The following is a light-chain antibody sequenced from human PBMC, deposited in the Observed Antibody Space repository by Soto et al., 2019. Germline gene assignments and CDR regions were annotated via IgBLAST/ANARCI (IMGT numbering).Light chain of an antibody. CDR1: QTIKYD. CDR3: QQSFITPLT. CDR2: DAT. J-gene: IGKJ1*01. V-gene: IGKV1-39*01. Sequence: NPITQAPSFLASSVGGRVTITCRASQTIKYDLSWYQHKPGKAPNLLIYDATTLQTGVPSRFSGSGSGTDFTLTISSLQPEDFATYYCQQSFITPLTFGQGTKVDIK.